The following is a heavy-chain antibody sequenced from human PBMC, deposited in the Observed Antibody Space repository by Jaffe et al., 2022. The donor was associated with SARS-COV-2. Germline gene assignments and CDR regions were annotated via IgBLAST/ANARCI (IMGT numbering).Heavy chain of an antibody. V-gene: IGHV2-70*01. D-gene: IGHD6-19*01. J-gene: IGHJ6*02. CDR2: IDWDDDK. Sequence: QVTLRESGPALVKPTQTLTLTCTFSGFSLSTSGMCVSWIRQPPGKALEWLALIDWDDDKYYSTSLKTRLTISKDTSKNQVVLTMTNMDPVDTATYYCARIRTAVAGMPHYGMDVWGQGTTVTVSS. CDR3: ARIRTAVAGMPHYGMDV. CDR1: GFSLSTSGMC.